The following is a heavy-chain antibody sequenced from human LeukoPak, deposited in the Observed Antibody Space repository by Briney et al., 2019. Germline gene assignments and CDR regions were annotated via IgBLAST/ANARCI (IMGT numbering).Heavy chain of an antibody. CDR2: MNPNTGNT. Sequence: ASVKVSCKASGYTFTSYGISWVRQATGQGLEWMGWMNPNTGNTGYAQNFQGRVTITWSTSISTAYMELNSLRSDDTAVYYCARVGYSNSYDYXGQGTPVTVSP. CDR1: GYTFTSYG. D-gene: IGHD4-11*01. J-gene: IGHJ4*02. V-gene: IGHV1-8*03. CDR3: ARVGYSNSYDY.